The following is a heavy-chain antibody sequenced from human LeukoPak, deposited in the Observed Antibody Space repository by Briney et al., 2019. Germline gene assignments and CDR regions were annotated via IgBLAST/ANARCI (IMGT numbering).Heavy chain of an antibody. V-gene: IGHV3-30*02. Sequence: QPGGSLRLSCAASGFTFSSSGMYWLRQAPGKGLEWLTFIRYDESNEHYADSVKGRFTISRDNSKNTLYLQMNSLRPEDTAVYFCAKDGGYYFFDYWGQGTLVTVSS. CDR3: AKDGGYYFFDY. J-gene: IGHJ4*02. CDR2: IRYDESNE. CDR1: GFTFSSSG. D-gene: IGHD2-21*02.